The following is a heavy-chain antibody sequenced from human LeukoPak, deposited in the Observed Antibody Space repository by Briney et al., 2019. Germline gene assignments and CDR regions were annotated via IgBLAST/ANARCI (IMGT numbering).Heavy chain of an antibody. Sequence: ASVKVSCKASGYTLTDYYIHWVRQAPGQGLEWMGWTNPTSGDTNYAQRFQGRVTMTRDTSTSTAYMELSGLRSDDTAIYYCARGVVYYRLDFWGQGALVAVPS. CDR1: GYTLTDYY. CDR2: TNPTSGDT. D-gene: IGHD3-22*01. V-gene: IGHV1-2*02. CDR3: ARGVVYYRLDF. J-gene: IGHJ4*02.